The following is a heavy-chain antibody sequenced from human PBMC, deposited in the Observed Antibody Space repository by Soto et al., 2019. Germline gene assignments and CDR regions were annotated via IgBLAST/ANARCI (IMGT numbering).Heavy chain of an antibody. J-gene: IGHJ6*02. Sequence: QVQLVQSGAEVKKPGSSVKVSCKASGGTFSSYAISWVRQAPGQGLEWMGGIIPNFGTANYAQKFQGRVTITADESTSTAYIELSSLRSEDTAVYYCARDPTQDIVVVVGVGMDVWGQGTTVTFSS. V-gene: IGHV1-69*12. CDR2: IIPNFGTA. D-gene: IGHD2-15*01. CDR1: GGTFSSYA. CDR3: ARDPTQDIVVVVGVGMDV.